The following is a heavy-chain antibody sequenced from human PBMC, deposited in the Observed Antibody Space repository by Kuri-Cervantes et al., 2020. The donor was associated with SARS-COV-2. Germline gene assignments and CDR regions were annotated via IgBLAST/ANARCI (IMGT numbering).Heavy chain of an antibody. J-gene: IGHJ4*02. D-gene: IGHD2-15*01. CDR2: ISSSGGIYM. Sequence: GGSLRLSCAASGFTFSDYYMSWIRQAPGKGLEWVSYISSSGGIYMQYADSVKGRFTISRDNAKNSLYLQMNSLRAEDTAVYYCAREKGGCSGGSCFYFDYWGQGTLVTV. CDR1: GFTFSDYY. CDR3: AREKGGCSGGSCFYFDY. V-gene: IGHV3-11*01.